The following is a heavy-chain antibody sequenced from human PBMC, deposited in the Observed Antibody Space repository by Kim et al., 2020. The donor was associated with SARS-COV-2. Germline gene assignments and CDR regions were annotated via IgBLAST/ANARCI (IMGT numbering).Heavy chain of an antibody. CDR2: IYYSGST. CDR3: ARHPPPYRYYDILTGYYSDY. V-gene: IGHV4-39*01. D-gene: IGHD3-9*01. Sequence: SETLSLTCTVSGGSISSSSYYWGWIRQPPGKGLEWIGSIYYSGSTYYNPSLKSRVTISVDTSKNQFSLKLSSVTAADTAVHYCARHPPPYRYYDILTGYYSDYWGQGTLVTVSS. CDR1: GGSISSSSYY. J-gene: IGHJ4*02.